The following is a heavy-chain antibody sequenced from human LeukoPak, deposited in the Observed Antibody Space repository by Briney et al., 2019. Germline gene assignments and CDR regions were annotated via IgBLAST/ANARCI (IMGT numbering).Heavy chain of an antibody. Sequence: GGSLRLSCAVSGITLSNYGMSWVRQAPGKGLEWVAGISDSGGRTNYADSVKGRFTISRDNPKNTLYLQMNSLRAEDTAVYFCTKRGVVIRIILVGFHKEAYYFDSWGQGALVTVSS. CDR3: TKRGVVIRIILVGFHKEAYYFDS. J-gene: IGHJ4*02. V-gene: IGHV3-23*01. CDR1: GITLSNYG. D-gene: IGHD3-10*01. CDR2: ISDSGGRT.